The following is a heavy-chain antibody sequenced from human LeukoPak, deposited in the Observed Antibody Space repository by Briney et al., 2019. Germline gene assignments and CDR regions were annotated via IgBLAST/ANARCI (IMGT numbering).Heavy chain of an antibody. CDR3: ARVAVSFRDILTGPPVY. D-gene: IGHD3-9*01. CDR2: ISSSGSTI. J-gene: IGHJ4*02. V-gene: IGHV3-11*04. CDR1: GFTFSDYY. Sequence: MSGGSLRLSCAASGFTFSDYYMSWIRQAPGKGLEWVSYISSSGSTIYYADSVKGRFTISRDNAKNSLYLQMNSLRAEDTAVYYCARVAVSFRDILTGPPVYWGQGTLVTVSS.